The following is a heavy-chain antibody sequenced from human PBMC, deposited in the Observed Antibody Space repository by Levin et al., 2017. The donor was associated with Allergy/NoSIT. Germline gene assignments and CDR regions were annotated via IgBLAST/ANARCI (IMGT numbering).Heavy chain of an antibody. V-gene: IGHV3-7*01. CDR3: ARGDSSGWSFDP. J-gene: IGHJ5*02. D-gene: IGHD6-19*01. CDR1: GFTFSSNW. Sequence: GESLKISCAASGFTFSSNWMSWVRQAPGKGLEWVAHIKNDGSEKYYVDYVKGRFTISRDNAKNSLYLQMNSLGAEDTAVYYCARGDSSGWSFDPWGQGTLVTVSS. CDR2: IKNDGSEK.